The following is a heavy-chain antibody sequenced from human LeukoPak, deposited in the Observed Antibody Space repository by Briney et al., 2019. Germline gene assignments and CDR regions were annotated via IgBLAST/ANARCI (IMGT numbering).Heavy chain of an antibody. V-gene: IGHV3-30-3*01. D-gene: IGHD2-2*01. CDR2: ISYDGSNK. CDR1: GFTFSSYA. CDR3: ASTQGQLYDYYYYGMDV. Sequence: GSLRLSCAASGFTFSSYAMHWVRQAPGKGLEWVAVISYDGSNKYYADSVKGRFTISRDNSKNTLYLQMNSLRAEDTAVYYCASTQGQLYDYYYYGMDVWGQGTTVTVSS. J-gene: IGHJ6*02.